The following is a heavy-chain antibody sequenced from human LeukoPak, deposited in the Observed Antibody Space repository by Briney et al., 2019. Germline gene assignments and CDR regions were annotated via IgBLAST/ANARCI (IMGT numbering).Heavy chain of an antibody. V-gene: IGHV4-4*07. CDR1: GGSISSYN. CDR3: AREIFLGYCSSASCYGANWFDP. Sequence: PSEALSLTCTVSGGSISSYNWSWIRAPAGKGLWWVGRIYTSASTNYNPSFKSRVTMSVDTSKNQSSLKLSSVTAADTAVYYCAREIFLGYCSSASCYGANWFDPWGQGTLVTVSA. D-gene: IGHD2-2*01. CDR2: IYTSAST. J-gene: IGHJ5*02.